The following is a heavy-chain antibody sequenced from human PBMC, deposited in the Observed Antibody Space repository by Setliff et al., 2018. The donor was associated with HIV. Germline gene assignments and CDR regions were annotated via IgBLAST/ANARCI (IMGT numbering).Heavy chain of an antibody. CDR3: ARGSRLVQRWLPLEN. D-gene: IGHD5-12*01. Sequence: SETLSLTCTVSGNSINSGGYYWSWIRHRPGKGLEWIGYIYSSGATYYNPSLKNRLTISVDTSKNQFSLKLSSVTAADTAVYYCARGSRLVQRWLPLENWGQGALVTVSS. CDR2: IYSSGAT. CDR1: GNSINSGGYY. V-gene: IGHV4-31*03. J-gene: IGHJ4*02.